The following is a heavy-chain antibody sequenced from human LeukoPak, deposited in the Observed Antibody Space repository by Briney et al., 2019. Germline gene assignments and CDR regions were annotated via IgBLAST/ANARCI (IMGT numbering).Heavy chain of an antibody. D-gene: IGHD2-2*01. CDR1: GFTFSSYA. V-gene: IGHV3-23*01. CDR3: AKGPRDAAKSNWYFDL. Sequence: GGSLRLSCAASGFTFSSYAMSWVRQAPGKGLEWVSAISGSGGSTYYADSVKGRFTISRDNSKNTLYLQMNSLRAEDTALYYCAKGPRDAAKSNWYFDLWGRGTLVTVSS. J-gene: IGHJ2*01. CDR2: ISGSGGST.